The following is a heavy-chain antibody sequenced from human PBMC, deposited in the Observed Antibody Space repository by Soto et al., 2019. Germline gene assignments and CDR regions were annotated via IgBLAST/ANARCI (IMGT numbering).Heavy chain of an antibody. J-gene: IGHJ4*02. CDR3: ANGSTGYGSGSYADY. Sequence: GGSLRLSCAASGFTFDDYTMHWVRQAPGKGLEWVSLISWDGGSTYYADSVKDRFTISRDNSKNSLYLQMNSLRTEDTALSYCANGSTGYGSGSYADYWGQGTLVTVSS. V-gene: IGHV3-43*01. CDR2: ISWDGGST. D-gene: IGHD3-10*01. CDR1: GFTFDDYT.